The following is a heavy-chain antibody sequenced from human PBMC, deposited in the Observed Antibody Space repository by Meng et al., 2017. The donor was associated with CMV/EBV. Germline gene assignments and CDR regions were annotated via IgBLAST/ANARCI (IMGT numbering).Heavy chain of an antibody. V-gene: IGHV3-66*02. CDR1: GFTVSSNY. CDR2: IYSGGST. CDR3: ARAGAAAAIFDY. D-gene: IGHD6-13*01. Sequence: GGSLRLSCAASGFTVSSNYMCWVRQAPGKGLEWVSVIYSGGSTYYADSVKGRFTISRDNSKNTLYLQMNSLRAEDTAVYYCARAGAAAAIFDYWGQGTLVTVSS. J-gene: IGHJ4*02.